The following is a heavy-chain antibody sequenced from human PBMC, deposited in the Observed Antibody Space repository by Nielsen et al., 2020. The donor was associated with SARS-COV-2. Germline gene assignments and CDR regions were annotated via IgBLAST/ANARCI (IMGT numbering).Heavy chain of an antibody. Sequence: VKVSCKASGYTFTDYYIHWVRQAPGQGLEWMGRINPYSGGTNYAQKFQGTVTMTRDASISTVYMELTSDDTAVYYCARARATIFGLIMSYGMDVWGQGTTVAVSS. D-gene: IGHD3/OR15-3a*01. CDR2: INPYSGGT. CDR1: GYTFTDYY. V-gene: IGHV1-2*06. CDR3: ARARATIFGLIMSYGMDV. J-gene: IGHJ6*02.